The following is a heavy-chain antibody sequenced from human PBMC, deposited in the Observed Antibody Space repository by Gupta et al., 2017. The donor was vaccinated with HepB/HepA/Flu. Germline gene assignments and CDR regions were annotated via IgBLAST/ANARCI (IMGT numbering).Heavy chain of an antibody. J-gene: IGHJ5*02. CDR1: GYSFTSFW. CDR2: IYPGDSDT. V-gene: IGHV5-51*01. D-gene: IGHD2-2*01. CDR3: ARSSFGGPVVPAARLWFDP. Sequence: EVQLVQSGAEVKKPGESLKISCKGSGYSFTSFWIGWVRQMPGNGLEWMGIIYPGDSDTRYSPSFQGQVTISADKSISTAYLQWSSLKASDTAMYYCARSSFGGPVVPAARLWFDPWGQGTLVTVSS.